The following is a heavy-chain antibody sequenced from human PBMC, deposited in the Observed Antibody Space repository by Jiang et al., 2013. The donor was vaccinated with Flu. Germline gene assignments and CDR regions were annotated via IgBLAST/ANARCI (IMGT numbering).Heavy chain of an antibody. J-gene: IGHJ4*02. D-gene: IGHD3-9*01. CDR3: ARGLNYDILTGAPHDY. V-gene: IGHV4-34*01. Sequence: LLKPSETLSLTCAVYGGSFSGYYWSWIRQPPGKGLEWIGEINHSGSTNYNPSLKSRVTISVDTSKNQFSLKLSSVTAADTAVYYCARGLNYDILTGAPHDYWGQGTLVTVSS. CDR2: INHSGST. CDR1: GGSFSGYY.